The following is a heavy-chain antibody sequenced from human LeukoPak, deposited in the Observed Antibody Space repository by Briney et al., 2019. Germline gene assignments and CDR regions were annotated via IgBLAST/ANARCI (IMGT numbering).Heavy chain of an antibody. CDR3: AKDPLVRGLTYDY. Sequence: GGSLRLSCAASGFTFSSFGMHWVRQAPGKGLEWVADIWYNGSNKYYAESVKGRFTISRDNSKNTLYLQMNSLRAEDTAVYYCAKDPLVRGLTYDYWGQGTLVTVSS. CDR2: IWYNGSNK. V-gene: IGHV3-33*06. J-gene: IGHJ4*02. D-gene: IGHD3-10*01. CDR1: GFTFSSFG.